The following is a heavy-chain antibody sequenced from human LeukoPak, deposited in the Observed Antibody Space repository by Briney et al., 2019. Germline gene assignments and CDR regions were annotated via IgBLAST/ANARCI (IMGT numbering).Heavy chain of an antibody. CDR3: VRESRPGGAMGLYHNFDY. Sequence: GGSLRLSCAASGFNISDFCMTWVRQAPGKGLEWVANIKEDGTEKHLVDSVKGRFTISRGNTKNLLYLQMNSLRGDDTATYYCVRESRPGGAMGLYHNFDYWGQGTLVAVSS. CDR2: IKEDGTEK. V-gene: IGHV3-7*01. J-gene: IGHJ4*02. D-gene: IGHD3-16*01. CDR1: GFNISDFC.